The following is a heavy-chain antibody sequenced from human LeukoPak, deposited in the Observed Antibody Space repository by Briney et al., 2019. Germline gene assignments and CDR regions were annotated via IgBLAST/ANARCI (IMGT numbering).Heavy chain of an antibody. V-gene: IGHV3-66*01. D-gene: IGHD2-2*01. CDR2: IYSGGST. CDR3: ARGYCSRTSCYEFDY. J-gene: IGHJ4*02. CDR1: GFTFSDYY. Sequence: GGSLRLSCAASGFTFSDYYMSWIRQAPGKGLEWVSIIYSGGSTYYADSVKGRFTISRDYSENTLYLQMNSLRAEDTAVYYCARGYCSRTSCYEFDYWGQGTLVTVSS.